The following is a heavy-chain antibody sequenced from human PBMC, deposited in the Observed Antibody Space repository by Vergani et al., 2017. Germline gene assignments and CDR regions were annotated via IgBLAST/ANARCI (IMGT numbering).Heavy chain of an antibody. D-gene: IGHD5-18*01. CDR2: ISYDGSNK. V-gene: IGHV3-30*18. CDR1: GFTFSSYG. CDR3: AKDGLVRGYSLKEFDP. J-gene: IGHJ5*02. Sequence: QVQLVESGGGVVQPGRSLRLSCAASGFTFSSYGMHWVRQAPGKGLEWVAVISYDGSNKYYADSVKGRFTISRDNSKNTLYLQMNSLRAEDTAVYYCAKDGLVRGYSLKEFDPWGQGTLVTVSS.